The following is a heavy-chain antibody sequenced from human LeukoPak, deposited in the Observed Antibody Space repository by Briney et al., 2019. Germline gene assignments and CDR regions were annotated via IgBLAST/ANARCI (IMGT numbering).Heavy chain of an antibody. J-gene: IGHJ4*02. D-gene: IGHD6-13*01. CDR2: ISYTGST. V-gene: IGHV4-39*01. CDR1: GGSISGNY. CDR3: ARHAGGIAASGTRPFDY. Sequence: PSETLSLTCTVSGGSISGNYWGWIRQPPGKGLEWIGSISYTGSTYYNPSLKSRVTISVDTSKNQFPLKMSSVTAADTAVYYCARHAGGIAASGTRPFDYWGQGTLVTVSS.